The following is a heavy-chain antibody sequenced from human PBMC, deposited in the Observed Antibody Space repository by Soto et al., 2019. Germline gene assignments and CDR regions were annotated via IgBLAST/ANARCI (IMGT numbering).Heavy chain of an antibody. Sequence: GGSLRLSCAASGFTFSSYSMNWVRQAPGKGLEWVSSISSSSSYIYYADSVKGRFTISRDNAKNSLYLQMNSLRAEDTAVYYCARDARGGELLVFDYWGQGTLVTVSS. J-gene: IGHJ4*02. CDR1: GFTFSSYS. V-gene: IGHV3-21*01. CDR3: ARDARGGELLVFDY. CDR2: ISSSSSYI. D-gene: IGHD1-26*01.